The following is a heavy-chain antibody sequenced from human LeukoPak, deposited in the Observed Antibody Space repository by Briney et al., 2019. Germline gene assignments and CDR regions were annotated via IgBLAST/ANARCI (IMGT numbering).Heavy chain of an antibody. D-gene: IGHD6-25*01. CDR1: GFTFSSYA. CDR2: ISDSGGNT. V-gene: IGHV3-23*01. Sequence: PGGSLRLPCAASGFTFSSYAMSWVRQAPGKGLEWVSAISDSGGNTYYADSVKGRFTISRDNSKNTLFLQMDSLRAEDTAIYYCAKDLAPAAYWGQGTLVTVSS. CDR3: AKDLAPAAY. J-gene: IGHJ4*02.